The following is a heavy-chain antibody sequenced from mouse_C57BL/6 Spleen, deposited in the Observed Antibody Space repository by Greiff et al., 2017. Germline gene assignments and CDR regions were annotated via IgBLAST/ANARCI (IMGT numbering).Heavy chain of an antibody. D-gene: IGHD4-1*01. CDR1: GYAFSSYW. Sequence: QVQLKQSGPELVKPGASVKISCKASGYAFSSYWMNWVKQRPGKGLEWIGRIYPGGGNTNYNGKFKGKATLTADKSSSTAYMQLSSLTSEDSAVYFCARWDWDRGGMDYWGQGTSVTVSS. CDR3: ARWDWDRGGMDY. V-gene: IGHV1-82*01. J-gene: IGHJ4*01. CDR2: IYPGGGNT.